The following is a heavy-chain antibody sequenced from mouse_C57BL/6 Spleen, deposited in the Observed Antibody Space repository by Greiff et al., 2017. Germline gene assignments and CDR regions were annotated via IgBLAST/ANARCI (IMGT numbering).Heavy chain of an antibody. CDR1: GFTFSSYA. CDR2: ISDGGSYT. J-gene: IGHJ3*01. CDR3: ARGGNGYDGFAY. V-gene: IGHV5-4*01. Sequence: EVQLVESGGGLVKPGGSLKLSCAASGFTFSSYAMSWVRQTPEKRLEWVATISDGGSYTYYPDNVKGRITISRDNAKNNLYLQMSHLKSEDTAMYYCARGGNGYDGFAYWGQGTLVTVSA. D-gene: IGHD2-2*01.